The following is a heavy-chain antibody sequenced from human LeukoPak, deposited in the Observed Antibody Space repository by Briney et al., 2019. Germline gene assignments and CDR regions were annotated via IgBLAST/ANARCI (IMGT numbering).Heavy chain of an antibody. J-gene: IGHJ4*02. Sequence: ASVKVSCKASGYTFTSYDINWVRQATGQGLEWMGWMNPNSGNTGYAQKFEGRVTMTRNTSISTPYMELSSLRSEDTAVYYCARGCRPYYYGSGSYSDWGQGTLVTVSS. D-gene: IGHD3-10*01. V-gene: IGHV1-8*01. CDR1: GYTFTSYD. CDR2: MNPNSGNT. CDR3: ARGCRPYYYGSGSYSD.